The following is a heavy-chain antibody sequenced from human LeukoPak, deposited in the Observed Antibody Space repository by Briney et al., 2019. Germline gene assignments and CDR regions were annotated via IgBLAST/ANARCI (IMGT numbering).Heavy chain of an antibody. CDR3: ARVGSSSLSYYFDY. J-gene: IGHJ4*02. CDR2: ISSSSYI. CDR1: GFTFSSYS. Sequence: GGSLRLSCAASGFTFSSYSMNWVRQAPGKGLEWVSSISSSSYIYYADSVKGRFTISRDNAKNSLYLQMNSLRAEDTAVYYCARVGSSSLSYYFDYWGQGTLVTVSS. V-gene: IGHV3-21*01. D-gene: IGHD6-13*01.